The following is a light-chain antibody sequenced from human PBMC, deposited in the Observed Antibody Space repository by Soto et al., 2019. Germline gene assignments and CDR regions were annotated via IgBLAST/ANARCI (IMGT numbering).Light chain of an antibody. CDR1: QSVSSCY. Sequence: EIVSTQSPGTLSLSPGERATISCRASQSVSSCYLAWHQQKPGQAPRLLIYAASNRATGIPYRFSGSGSGTEFTLTISSLQPDDFATYYCQRYNSYPTFGGGTKVDIK. V-gene: IGKV3-20*01. CDR2: AAS. J-gene: IGKJ4*01. CDR3: QRYNSYPT.